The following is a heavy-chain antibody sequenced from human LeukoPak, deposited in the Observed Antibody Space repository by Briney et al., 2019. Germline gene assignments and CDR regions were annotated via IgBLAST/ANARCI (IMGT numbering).Heavy chain of an antibody. Sequence: SETLSLTCTVSGGSISIYYWSWIRQPAGKGLEWIGYIYYSGSTNYNPSLKSRVTISVDTSKNQFSLKLSSVTAADTAVYYCAGGSGTYLGLAYYYYYMDVWDKGTTVTISS. CDR2: IYYSGST. CDR3: AGGSGTYLGLAYYYYYMDV. D-gene: IGHD3-10*01. V-gene: IGHV4-59*01. J-gene: IGHJ6*03. CDR1: GGSISIYY.